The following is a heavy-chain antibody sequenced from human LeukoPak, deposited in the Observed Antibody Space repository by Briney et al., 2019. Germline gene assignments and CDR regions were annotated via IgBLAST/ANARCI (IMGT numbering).Heavy chain of an antibody. CDR3: AKAGGIAVAGTFDY. D-gene: IGHD6-19*01. CDR2: ISYDGSNK. CDR1: GFTFSSYG. V-gene: IGHV3-30*18. Sequence: GGSLRLSCAASGFTFSSYGMHWVRQAPGKGLEWVAVISYDGSNKYYADSVKGRFTISRDNSKNTLYLQMNSLRAEDTAVYYGAKAGGIAVAGTFDYWGQGTLVTVSS. J-gene: IGHJ4*02.